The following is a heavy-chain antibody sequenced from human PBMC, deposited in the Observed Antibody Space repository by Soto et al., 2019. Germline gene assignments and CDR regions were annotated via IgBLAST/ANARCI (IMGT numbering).Heavy chain of an antibody. CDR2: IYSGGST. J-gene: IGHJ6*02. CDR3: ARDKRLVRGVITTKYYYYGMDV. D-gene: IGHD3-10*01. Sequence: PGGSLRLSCAASGFTVSSNYMSWVRQAPGKGLEWVSVIYSGGSTYYADSVKGRFTISRDNSKNTLYLQMNSLRAEDTAVYYCARDKRLVRGVITTKYYYYGMDVWGQGTTGTFSS. CDR1: GFTVSSNY. V-gene: IGHV3-53*01.